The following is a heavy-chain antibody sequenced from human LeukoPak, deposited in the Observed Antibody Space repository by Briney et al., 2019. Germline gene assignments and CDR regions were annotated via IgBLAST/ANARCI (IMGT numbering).Heavy chain of an antibody. CDR2: IFGSGGSP. D-gene: IGHD6-19*01. J-gene: IGHJ4*02. Sequence: GGSLRLSCEASGFTFCSFARYWVRQAPGKGLDWIAGIFGSGGSPHYADSVKGRFTISRDNSKNTVYLQINSLRAEYTAVYYCGKTTAGYSSGQKPAWPVDYWGQGTLVTVSS. CDR1: GFTFCSFA. V-gene: IGHV3-23*01. CDR3: GKTTAGYSSGQKPAWPVDY.